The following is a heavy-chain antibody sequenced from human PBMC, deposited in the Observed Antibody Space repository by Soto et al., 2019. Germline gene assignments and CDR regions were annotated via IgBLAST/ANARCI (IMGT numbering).Heavy chain of an antibody. Sequence: PGGSLILSSAASGFPFSSYGMHWVRQAPGKGLEWVAVIWYDGSNKYYADSVKGRFTISRDNSKNTLYLQMNSLRAEDTAVYYCARAYGLDAFDIWGQGTMVTVSS. CDR3: ARAYGLDAFDI. D-gene: IGHD4-17*01. CDR1: GFPFSSYG. V-gene: IGHV3-33*01. CDR2: IWYDGSNK. J-gene: IGHJ3*02.